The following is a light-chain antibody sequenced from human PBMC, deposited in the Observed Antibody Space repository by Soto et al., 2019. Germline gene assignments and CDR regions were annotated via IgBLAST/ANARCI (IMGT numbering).Light chain of an antibody. J-gene: IGKJ1*01. Sequence: EIVMTQSPATLSVSPGERATLSCRASQTVFSNLAWYQQKPGQAPGLLIYGASTMATGIPARFTGRGSGTEFTLTISSLQSEDFAVYYCQQYNDWPRTFGQGTKVEIK. CDR3: QQYNDWPRT. CDR1: QTVFSN. CDR2: GAS. V-gene: IGKV3-15*01.